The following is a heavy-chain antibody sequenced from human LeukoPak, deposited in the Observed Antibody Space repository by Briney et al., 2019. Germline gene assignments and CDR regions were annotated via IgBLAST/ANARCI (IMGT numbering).Heavy chain of an antibody. J-gene: IGHJ6*02. D-gene: IGHD3-10*01. CDR3: AKDSRGSGSRYFGMDV. Sequence: GTSLRLSCAASGFTFDEYVMRWVRQAPGKGLEWVSGMSWNGVSIVYADSVKGRFTTSRDNAKNSLYLQMNSLRPEDTALYYCAKDSRGSGSRYFGMDVWGQGTTVTVSS. CDR2: MSWNGVSI. V-gene: IGHV3-9*01. CDR1: GFTFDEYV.